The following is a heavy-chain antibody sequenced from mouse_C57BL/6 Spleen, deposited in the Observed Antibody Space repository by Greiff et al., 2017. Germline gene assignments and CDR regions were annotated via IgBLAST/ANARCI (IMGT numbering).Heavy chain of an antibody. D-gene: IGHD2-1*01. CDR1: GYTFTSYW. Sequence: VQLQQPGAELVRPGSSVKLSCKASGYTFTSYWMHWVKQRPIQGLEWIGNIDPSDSETHYNQKFKDKATLTVDKSSSTAYMQLSSLTSEDSAVXYCARGDCNYGWFAYWGQGTLVTVSA. CDR3: ARGDCNYGWFAY. V-gene: IGHV1-52*01. J-gene: IGHJ3*01. CDR2: IDPSDSET.